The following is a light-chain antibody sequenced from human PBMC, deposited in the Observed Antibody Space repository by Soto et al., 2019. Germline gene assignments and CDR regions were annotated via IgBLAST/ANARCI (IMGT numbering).Light chain of an antibody. CDR3: QQYGRTPLT. CDR2: GAS. Sequence: EIVLTQSPGTLSLSPGDRATLSCGASQSVSSNYLAWYQQKPGQAPRRLIYGASTRATGIPDRFSGSGSGTDFTLTISRLEPEDFAVYYCQQYGRTPLTFGGGTKVEIK. CDR1: QSVSSNY. J-gene: IGKJ4*01. V-gene: IGKV3-20*01.